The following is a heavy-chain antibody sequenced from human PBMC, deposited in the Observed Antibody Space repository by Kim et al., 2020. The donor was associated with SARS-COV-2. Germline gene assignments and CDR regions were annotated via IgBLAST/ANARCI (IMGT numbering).Heavy chain of an antibody. CDR3: AKASQFHS. V-gene: IGHV3-23*01. CDR1: GFTFTSYA. J-gene: IGHJ4*02. Sequence: GGSLRLSCAASGFTFTSYAMTWVRQAPGKGLEWVSTISSSGGTTYYADSVRGRFTISRDTSKNTLYLQMNSLRAEDTAVYYCAKASQFHSWGQGTLVTVS. CDR2: ISSSGGTT.